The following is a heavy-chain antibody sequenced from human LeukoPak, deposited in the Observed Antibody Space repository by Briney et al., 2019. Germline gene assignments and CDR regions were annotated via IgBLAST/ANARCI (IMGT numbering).Heavy chain of an antibody. D-gene: IGHD3-22*01. V-gene: IGHV4-31*03. Sequence: PSETLSLTCTVSGGSISSGGYYWSWIRQHPGKGLEWTGYIYYSGSTYYNPSLKSRVTISVDTSKNQFSLKLSSVTAADTAVYYCARGGYDSSGYYRDCWGQGTLVTVSS. CDR1: GGSISSGGYY. J-gene: IGHJ4*02. CDR2: IYYSGST. CDR3: ARGGYDSSGYYRDC.